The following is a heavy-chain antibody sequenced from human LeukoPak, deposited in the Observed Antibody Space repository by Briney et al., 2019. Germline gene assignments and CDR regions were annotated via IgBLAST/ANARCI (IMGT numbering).Heavy chain of an antibody. V-gene: IGHV4-59*08. CDR3: AIHRPPYYYDSSGLGPNFDY. CDR2: IYYSGST. CDR1: GGSISSYQ. D-gene: IGHD3-22*01. J-gene: IGHJ4*02. Sequence: SETLSLTCTVSGGSISSYQWSWIRQPPGKGLEWIGYIYYSGSTNYNPSLKSRVTISVDTSKNQFSLKLSSVTAADTAVYYCAIHRPPYYYDSSGLGPNFDYWGQGTLVTVSS.